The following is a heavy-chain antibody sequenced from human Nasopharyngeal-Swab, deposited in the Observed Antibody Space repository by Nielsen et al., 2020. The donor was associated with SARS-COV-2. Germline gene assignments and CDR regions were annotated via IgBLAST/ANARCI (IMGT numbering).Heavy chain of an antibody. Sequence: GESLKISCAASGFIFSTYAIRWVRQASGKGLEWVSRIGDKDDNNATTYGASVQGRFTSARDESKNTPFLQMDSLKTEDTAPYYCTTDFYFDYWGQGTRVTVSS. V-gene: IGHV3-73*01. CDR1: GFIFSTYA. CDR2: IGDKDDNNAT. J-gene: IGHJ4*02. CDR3: TTDFYFDY.